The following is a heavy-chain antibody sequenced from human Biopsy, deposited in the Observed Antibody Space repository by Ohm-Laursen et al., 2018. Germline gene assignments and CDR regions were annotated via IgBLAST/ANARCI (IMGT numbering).Heavy chain of an antibody. D-gene: IGHD2/OR15-2a*01. J-gene: IGHJ6*02. V-gene: IGHV4-59*01. CDR3: ARATNSTGWPYYYFYGMDV. CDR2: IYYSGST. Sequence: SETLSLTCIVSGSSISSDYWSWIRQTPGKGLEWIGYIYYSGSTNYNPSLKSRVTISVDTSKNQFSLRLNSVTAADTAVYYCARATNSTGWPYYYFYGMDVWGQGTTVTVSS. CDR1: GSSISSDY.